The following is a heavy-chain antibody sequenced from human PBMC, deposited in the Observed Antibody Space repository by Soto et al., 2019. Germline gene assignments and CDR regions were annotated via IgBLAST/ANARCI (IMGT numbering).Heavy chain of an antibody. CDR3: ARQTESFSLIVVVTLDY. CDR2: IFYSGST. V-gene: IGHV4-39*01. J-gene: IGHJ4*02. D-gene: IGHD3-22*01. Sequence: PSETLSLTCTVSGGSISSSSYYWGWIRQPPGKGLEWIGSIFYSGSTYYNPSLESRVTISVDTSKNQFSLKLRSVTAADTAVYYCARQTESFSLIVVVTLDYRGQGALVTISS. CDR1: GGSISSSSYY.